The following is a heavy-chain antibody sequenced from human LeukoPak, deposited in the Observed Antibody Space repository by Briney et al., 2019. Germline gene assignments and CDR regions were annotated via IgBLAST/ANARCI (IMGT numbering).Heavy chain of an antibody. CDR3: ARHADTTVVTPWVVY. Sequence: PSETLSLTCTVSGASISTSSLSWGWIRQSPGKGLEWIGSFYYSGSTYYNPSLKSRVTISVDTSKNQFSLKLTSVTAADTAVYYCARHADTTVVTPWVVYWGQGTLVTVSS. CDR2: FYYSGST. V-gene: IGHV4-39*01. CDR1: GASISTSSLS. J-gene: IGHJ4*02. D-gene: IGHD4-23*01.